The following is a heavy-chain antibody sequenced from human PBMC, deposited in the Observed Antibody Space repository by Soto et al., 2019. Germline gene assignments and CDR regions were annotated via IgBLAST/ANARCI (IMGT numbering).Heavy chain of an antibody. Sequence: PGGSLRLSCAASGFTFSSYAMSWVRQAPGKGLEWVSAISGSGGSTYYADSVKGRFTISRDNSKNTLYLQMNSLRAEDTAVYYCAKTFEQWLVRSYYYGMDVWGQGTTVTV. CDR3: AKTFEQWLVRSYYYGMDV. V-gene: IGHV3-23*01. CDR2: ISGSGGST. D-gene: IGHD6-19*01. J-gene: IGHJ6*02. CDR1: GFTFSSYA.